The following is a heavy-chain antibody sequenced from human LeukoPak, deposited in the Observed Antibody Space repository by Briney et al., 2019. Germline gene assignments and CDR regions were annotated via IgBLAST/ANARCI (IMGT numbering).Heavy chain of an antibody. V-gene: IGHV4-59*01. D-gene: IGHD3-3*01. CDR1: GDSISSYY. CDR2: IYYSGST. Sequence: PSETLSLTCTVSGDSISSYYWSWIRQPPGKGLDWIGYIYYSGSTIYNPSLKSRVTISLDTSKNQFSLNLRSVTAADTAMYYCARAGDFWSGPLYYFDYWGQGTLVTVSS. J-gene: IGHJ4*02. CDR3: ARAGDFWSGPLYYFDY.